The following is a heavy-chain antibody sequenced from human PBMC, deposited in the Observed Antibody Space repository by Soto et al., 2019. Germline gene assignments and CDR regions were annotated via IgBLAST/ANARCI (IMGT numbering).Heavy chain of an antibody. J-gene: IGHJ6*02. CDR3: ARDSVDTAMAGVYYYYGMDV. CDR2: ISSSGSTI. Sequence: PGGSLRLSCAASGFTFSSYEMNWVRQAPGKGLEWVSYISSSGSTIYYADTVKGRFTISRDNAKNSLYLQMNSLRAEETAVYYCARDSVDTAMAGVYYYYGMDVWGQGPTVTV. V-gene: IGHV3-48*03. D-gene: IGHD5-18*01. CDR1: GFTFSSYE.